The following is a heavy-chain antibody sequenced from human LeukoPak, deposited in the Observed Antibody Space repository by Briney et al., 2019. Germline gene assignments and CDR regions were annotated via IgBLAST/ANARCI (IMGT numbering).Heavy chain of an antibody. D-gene: IGHD1-1*01. CDR2: IHSGGNTI. V-gene: IGHV3-48*03. CDR1: GFTFSNYA. J-gene: IGHJ4*02. CDR3: VRKLTGTTYFDY. Sequence: PGGSLRLSCEASGFTFSNYAMRWVRLAPGKGLEWVSYIHSGGNTIYYADSVKGRFTISRDYAKNSLYLQMNNLRAEDTAVYYCVRKLTGTTYFDYWGQGTLVTVSS.